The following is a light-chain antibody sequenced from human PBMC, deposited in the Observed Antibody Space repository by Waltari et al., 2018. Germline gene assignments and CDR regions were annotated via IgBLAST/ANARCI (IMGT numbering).Light chain of an antibody. CDR3: QQYYSTPPT. Sequence: DIVMTQSPESLAVSLGERATTTCKSSQSVLYSSNNKNYLAWYQQKPGQPPKLLIYWASTRESGVPDRFSGSGSGTDFTLTISSLQAEDVAVYYCQQYYSTPPTFGPGTKVDIK. J-gene: IGKJ3*01. CDR2: WAS. CDR1: QSVLYSSNNKNY. V-gene: IGKV4-1*01.